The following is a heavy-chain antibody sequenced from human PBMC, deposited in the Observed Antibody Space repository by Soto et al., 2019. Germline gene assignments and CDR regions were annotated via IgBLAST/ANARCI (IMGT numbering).Heavy chain of an antibody. V-gene: IGHV3-33*01. CDR1: GFTFSSCG. D-gene: IGHD6-6*01. CDR3: ARGFPRRLIAAPFDY. CDR2: IWFDGNNK. J-gene: IGHJ4*02. Sequence: GGSLRLSCAASGFTFSSCGMHWVRQAPGKGLEWVAVIWFDGNNKYYADSVKGRFTISRDNSKNKLYLKMNTLRADDMAVYYCARGFPRRLIAAPFDYWGQGTLVTVSS.